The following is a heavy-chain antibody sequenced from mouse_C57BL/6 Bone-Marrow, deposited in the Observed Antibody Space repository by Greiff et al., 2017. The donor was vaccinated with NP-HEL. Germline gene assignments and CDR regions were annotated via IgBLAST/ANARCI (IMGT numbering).Heavy chain of an antibody. V-gene: IGHV5-16*01. J-gene: IGHJ1*03. CDR1: GFTFSDYY. CDR3: AREYVLDWYFDV. Sequence: EVKLVESEGGLVQPGSSMKLSCTASGFTFSDYYMAWVRQVPEKGLEWVANINYDGSSTYYLDPLKSRFIISRDNAKNILYLQMSSLKSEDTATYYCAREYVLDWYFDVWGTGTTVTVSS. CDR2: INYDGSST.